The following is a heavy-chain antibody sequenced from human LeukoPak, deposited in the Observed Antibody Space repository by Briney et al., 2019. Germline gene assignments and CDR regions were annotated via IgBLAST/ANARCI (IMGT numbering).Heavy chain of an antibody. CDR2: IRSKANSYAT. D-gene: IGHD4-17*01. CDR3: TRPPPTTVTTGHGMDV. J-gene: IGHJ6*02. CDR1: GFTFSGSA. Sequence: GGSLRLSCAASGFTFSGSAMHWVRQAAGKGLEWVGRIRSKANSYATAYAASVKGRFTISRDDSKNTAYLQMNSLKTEDTAVYYCTRPPPTTVTTGHGMDVWGQGTTVTVS. V-gene: IGHV3-73*01.